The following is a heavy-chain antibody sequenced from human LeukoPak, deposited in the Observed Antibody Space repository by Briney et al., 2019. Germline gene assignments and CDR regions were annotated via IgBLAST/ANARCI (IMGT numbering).Heavy chain of an antibody. V-gene: IGHV3-21*01. CDR3: ARGSSTSFDTTGY. CDR2: ISSSSAYI. CDR1: GFTFSDYS. Sequence: GSLRLSCAVSGFTFSDYSMNWVRQAPGKGLEWVSSISSSSAYIYYADSVKGRFTISRDNAKNSVYLQMTSLRVEDTATYYCARGSSTSFDTTGYWGQGTPVTVSS. D-gene: IGHD2/OR15-2a*01. J-gene: IGHJ4*02.